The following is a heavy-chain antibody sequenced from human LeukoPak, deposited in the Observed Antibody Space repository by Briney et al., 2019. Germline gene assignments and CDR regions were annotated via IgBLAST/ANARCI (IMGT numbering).Heavy chain of an antibody. V-gene: IGHV1-69*13. J-gene: IGHJ6*02. Sequence: GASVKVSCKASGGTFSSYAISWVRQAPGQGLEWMGGIIPIFGTANYAQKFRGRVTIIADEFTSTAYMELSSLRSEDTAMYYCARDQKVGATPYFGMDVWGQGTTVTVSS. CDR3: ARDQKVGATPYFGMDV. CDR1: GGTFSSYA. CDR2: IIPIFGTA. D-gene: IGHD1-26*01.